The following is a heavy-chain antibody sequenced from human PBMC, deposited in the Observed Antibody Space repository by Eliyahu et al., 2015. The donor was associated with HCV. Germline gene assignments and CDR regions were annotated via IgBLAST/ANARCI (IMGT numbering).Heavy chain of an antibody. D-gene: IGHD3-22*01. V-gene: IGHV3-23*01. CDR1: GFXFSSYA. CDR3: GKGFEGSYYSPSDY. J-gene: IGHJ4*02. CDR2: ITGSAGST. Sequence: EVQLLDSGGGLVQPGGSLRLXCAASGFXFSSYAMSWVRQAPGKGLXWVSTITGSAGSTYYADSVKGRFTISRDNSKNTVYLQMNSLRAEDTAVYYCGKGFEGSYYSPSDYRGQGALVSVSS.